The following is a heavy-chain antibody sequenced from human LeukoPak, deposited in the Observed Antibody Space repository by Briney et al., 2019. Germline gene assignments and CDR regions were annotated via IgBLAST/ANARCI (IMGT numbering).Heavy chain of an antibody. D-gene: IGHD3-10*01. CDR2: IWHDGSHK. J-gene: IGHJ4*02. CDR3: AREISGSVSYPDF. CDR1: GFAFNTYA. V-gene: IGHV3-33*01. Sequence: GGSLRLFCAASGFAFNTYAMHWVRQAPGQGLEWVALIWHDGSHKFYSNSVRGQFTISRDNSKNTVSLQMNNLRPEDTAVYYCAREISGSVSYPDFWGQGTLVTVSS.